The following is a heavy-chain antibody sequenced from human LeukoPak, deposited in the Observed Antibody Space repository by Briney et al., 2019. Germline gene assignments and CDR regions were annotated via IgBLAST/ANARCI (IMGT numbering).Heavy chain of an antibody. CDR3: ARRRAYCGGDCYSPYYFDY. CDR2: MNPNSGNT. V-gene: IGHV1-8*01. CDR1: GYTFTSYD. J-gene: IGHJ4*02. D-gene: IGHD2-21*02. Sequence: ASVTVSCKASGYTFTSYDINWVRQATGQGLEWMGWMNPNSGNTGYAQKFQGRVTMTRNTSISTAYMELSSLRSEDTAVYYCARRRAYCGGDCYSPYYFDYWGQGTLVTVSS.